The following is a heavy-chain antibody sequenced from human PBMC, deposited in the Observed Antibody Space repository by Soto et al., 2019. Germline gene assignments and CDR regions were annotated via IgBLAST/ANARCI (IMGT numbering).Heavy chain of an antibody. V-gene: IGHV1-69*06. Sequence: QVQLVQSGAEVKKPGSSVKVSCKASGGTFSSYAISWVRQAPGQGLEWMGGIIPIFGTANYAQKFQGRVTITADKSTSTAYMELSSLISDYTAVYYCATGLSGYSGYETYYYYGMAVWGQGTTVTGSS. CDR3: ATGLSGYSGYETYYYYGMAV. CDR1: GGTFSSYA. D-gene: IGHD5-12*01. CDR2: IIPIFGTA. J-gene: IGHJ6*02.